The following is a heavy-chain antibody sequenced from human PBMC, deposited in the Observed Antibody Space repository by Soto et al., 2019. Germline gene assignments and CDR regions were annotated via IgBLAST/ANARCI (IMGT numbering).Heavy chain of an antibody. CDR1: GFTFSSYG. Sequence: GESLKISCAASGFTFSSYGMHWVRQAPGKGLEWVAVISYDGSNKYYADSVKGRFTISRDNSKNTLYLQMNSLRAEDTAVYYCAKDFYPYCSGGSCYPNFDYWGQGTLVTVSS. V-gene: IGHV3-30*18. CDR3: AKDFYPYCSGGSCYPNFDY. J-gene: IGHJ4*02. D-gene: IGHD2-15*01. CDR2: ISYDGSNK.